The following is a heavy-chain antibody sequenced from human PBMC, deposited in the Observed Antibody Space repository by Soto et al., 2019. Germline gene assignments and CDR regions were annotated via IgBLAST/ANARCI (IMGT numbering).Heavy chain of an antibody. CDR1: GFTFSNAW. V-gene: IGHV3-15*01. D-gene: IGHD1-7*01. Sequence: NPGGSLRLSCAASGFTFSNAWMSWVRQAPGKGLEWVGRIKSKTDGGTTDYAAPVKGRFTISRDDSKNTLYLQMNSLKTEDTAVYYCTTEPITGTTFGYYYGMDVWGQGTTVTVSS. CDR3: TTEPITGTTFGYYYGMDV. CDR2: IKSKTDGGTT. J-gene: IGHJ6*02.